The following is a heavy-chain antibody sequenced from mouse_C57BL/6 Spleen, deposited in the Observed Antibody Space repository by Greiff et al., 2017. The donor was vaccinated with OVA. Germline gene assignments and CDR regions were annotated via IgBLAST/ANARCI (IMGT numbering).Heavy chain of an antibody. J-gene: IGHJ3*01. CDR3: TREGSAY. V-gene: IGHV1-5*01. Sequence: VQLQQSGPVLARPGASVKMSCKTSGYTFTSYWMHWVKQRPGQGLEWIGAIYPGNSDTRYNQKFTGKAKLTAVTSASTAYMELSSLTNEDSAVYYCTREGSAYWGQGTLVTVSA. CDR1: GYTFTSYW. CDR2: IYPGNSDT.